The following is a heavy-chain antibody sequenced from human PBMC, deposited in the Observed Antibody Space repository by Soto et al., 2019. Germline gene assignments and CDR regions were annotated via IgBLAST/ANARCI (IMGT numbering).Heavy chain of an antibody. V-gene: IGHV1-8*01. CDR2: MNPNSGNT. CDR3: ARGIAAAGYNWFDP. Sequence: ASVKVSCKXSGYTFTSYDINWVRQATGQGLEWMGWMNPNSGNTGYAQKFQGRVTMTRNTSISTAYMGLSSLRSEDTAVYYCARGIAAAGYNWFDPWGQGTLVTVSS. D-gene: IGHD6-13*01. CDR1: GYTFTSYD. J-gene: IGHJ5*02.